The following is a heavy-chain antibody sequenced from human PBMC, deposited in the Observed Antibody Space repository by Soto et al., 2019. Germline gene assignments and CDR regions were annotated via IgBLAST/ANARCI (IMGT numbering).Heavy chain of an antibody. CDR3: ARELFLLRGYSYAVYYGMDV. CDR2: INSDGSRT. J-gene: IGHJ6*02. V-gene: IGHV3-74*01. D-gene: IGHD5-18*01. CDR1: GFTFSSYW. Sequence: GGSLRLSCAASGFTFSSYWMHWVRQAPGKGLVWVSHINSDGSRTNYADSVKGRFTISRDNAKNTLYLQLNSLRAEDTAVYYCARELFLLRGYSYAVYYGMDVWGQGTTVTVSS.